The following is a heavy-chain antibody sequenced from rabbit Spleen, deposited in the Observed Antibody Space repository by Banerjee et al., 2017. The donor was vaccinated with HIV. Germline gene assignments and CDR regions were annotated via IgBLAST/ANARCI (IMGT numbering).Heavy chain of an antibody. CDR2: IYAGDGST. CDR1: GFSLFSYW. J-gene: IGHJ4*01. CDR3: ARVTYPSSSGYYIRLYYFNL. D-gene: IGHD1-1*01. V-gene: IGHV1S42*01. Sequence: EESGGGLVKPGGTLTLTCKVSGFSLFSYWMCWVRQAPGKGLELIGCIYAGDGSTDYANWVNGRFTISKTSSTVDLKVTSLTAADTATYFCARVTYPSSSGYYIRLYYFNLWGQGTLVTVS.